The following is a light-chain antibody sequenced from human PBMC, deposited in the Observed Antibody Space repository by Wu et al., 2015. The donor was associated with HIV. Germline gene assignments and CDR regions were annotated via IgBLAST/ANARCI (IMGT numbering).Light chain of an antibody. V-gene: IGKV1-39*01. CDR1: QSITNY. Sequence: DIQMTQSPPSLSAFVGDRVTITCRASQSITNYLNWYQQKPGKAPKLLIYAASTLQSGVPSRFSGSGSGTDFTLTISNLQPDDFATYYCQQYDDYMYTFGQGTKLEIK. CDR2: AAS. CDR3: QQYDDYMYT. J-gene: IGKJ2*01.